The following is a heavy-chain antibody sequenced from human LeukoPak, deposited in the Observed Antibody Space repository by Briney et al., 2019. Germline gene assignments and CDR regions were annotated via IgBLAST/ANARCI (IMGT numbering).Heavy chain of an antibody. V-gene: IGHV3-23*01. CDR1: GFTFSSYA. J-gene: IGHJ4*02. CDR2: ISGSGGST. Sequence: GESLRLSCAASGFTFSSYAMSWVRQAPGKGLDWVSVISGSGGSTYYADSVKGRFTISRDNSKNTLYLQMNSLRAEDTAVYYCVKDCSGGSCYLRPDYWGQGTLVTVSS. CDR3: VKDCSGGSCYLRPDY. D-gene: IGHD2-15*01.